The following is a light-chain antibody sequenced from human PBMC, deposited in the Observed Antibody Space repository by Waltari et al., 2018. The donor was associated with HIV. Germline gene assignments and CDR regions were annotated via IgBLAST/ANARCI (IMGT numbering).Light chain of an antibody. CDR3: CSYTVTYSWI. CDR1: SSDVRDSNS. J-gene: IGLJ2*01. Sequence: QSALPQPRSVSGSPGQSVIISCTGTSSDVRDSNSVSWYQQRPGNAPKFILYDVRKRPSGVPDRFSGSKSGNTASLTISGLEADDEADYYCCSYTVTYSWIFGGGTKLTVL. CDR2: DVR. V-gene: IGLV2-11*01.